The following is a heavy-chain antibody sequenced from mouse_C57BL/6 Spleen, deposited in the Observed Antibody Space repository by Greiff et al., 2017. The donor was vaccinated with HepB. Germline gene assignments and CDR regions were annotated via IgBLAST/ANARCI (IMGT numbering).Heavy chain of an antibody. J-gene: IGHJ2*01. D-gene: IGHD1-1*01. CDR2: IYPGDGDT. CDR3: AIITTVVH. Sequence: QVQLQQSGPELVKPGASVKISCKASGYAFSSSWMNWVKQRPGKGLEWIGRIYPGDGDTNYNGKFKGKATLTADKSSSTAYMQLSSLTSEDSAVYFCAIITTVVHWGQGTTLTVSS. V-gene: IGHV1-82*01. CDR1: GYAFSSSW.